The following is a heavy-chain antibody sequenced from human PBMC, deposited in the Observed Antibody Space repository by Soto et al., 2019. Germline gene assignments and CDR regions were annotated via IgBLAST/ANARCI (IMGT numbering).Heavy chain of an antibody. D-gene: IGHD3-22*01. CDR3: ARDREYYDSSGYLDY. Sequence: GGSLRLSCAASGFRFSDFPIHWVRQGPGKGLEWVAVISYDGSTKYYADSVKGRFTISRDNSKNTLHLQMNSLRDDDTAVYYCARDREYYDSSGYLDYWGQGAPVTVSS. J-gene: IGHJ4*02. CDR1: GFRFSDFP. CDR2: ISYDGSTK. V-gene: IGHV3-30*04.